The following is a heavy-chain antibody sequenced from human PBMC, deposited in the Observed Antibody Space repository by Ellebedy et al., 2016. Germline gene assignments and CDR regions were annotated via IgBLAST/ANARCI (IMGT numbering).Heavy chain of an antibody. CDR2: ISYDGSNK. D-gene: IGHD1-26*01. V-gene: IGHV3-30*03. J-gene: IGHJ4*02. Sequence: GESLKISRAASGFTFSSYSMNWVRQAPGKGLEWVAVISYDGSNKYYADSVKGRFTISRDNSKNTLYLQMNSLRAEDTAVYYCASLNSGSYLLDYWGQGTLVTVSS. CDR3: ASLNSGSYLLDY. CDR1: GFTFSSYS.